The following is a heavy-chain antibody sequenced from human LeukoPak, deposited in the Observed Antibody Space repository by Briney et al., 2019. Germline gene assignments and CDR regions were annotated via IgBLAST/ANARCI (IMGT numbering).Heavy chain of an antibody. CDR2: MYLSGTT. CDR3: AGLVGRYSSGLYYYYFDY. J-gene: IGHJ4*02. D-gene: IGHD3-22*01. V-gene: IGHV4-4*02. Sequence: SGTLSLTCTVSGDSINSLDLWSWVRQPPGKGLEWIGEMYLSGTTHSNPSVKSRVTISIDKSKNQFSLNLSSVTAADTAVYYCAGLVGRYSSGLYYYYFDYWGQGTLVTVSS. CDR1: GDSINSLDL.